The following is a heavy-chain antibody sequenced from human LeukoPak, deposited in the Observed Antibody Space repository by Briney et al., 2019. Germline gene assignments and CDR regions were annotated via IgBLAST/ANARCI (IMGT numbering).Heavy chain of an antibody. CDR2: IYYSGST. CDR3: ARHGYSSSWYIRWFDP. V-gene: IGHV4-39*01. Sequence: GSLRLSCAASGFTFSSYSMNWVRQAPGKGLEWIGSIYYSGSTYYNPSLKSRVTISVDTSKNQFSLKLSSVTAADTAVYYCARHGYSSSWYIRWFDPWGQGTLVTVSS. CDR1: GFTFSSYSMN. J-gene: IGHJ5*02. D-gene: IGHD6-13*01.